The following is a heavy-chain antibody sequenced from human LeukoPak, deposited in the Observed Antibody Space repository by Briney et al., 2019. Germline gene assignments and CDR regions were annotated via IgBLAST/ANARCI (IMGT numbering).Heavy chain of an antibody. Sequence: GESLKTSFKGSGYRFTSYWIGWVRQRPGKGLEGMGIIYPGDSDTRYSPSFQGQVTIPADKSISTAYLQWSSLKASDTAMYYCARRPAANRPLDYWGQGTLVTVSS. J-gene: IGHJ4*02. CDR2: IYPGDSDT. CDR3: ARRPAANRPLDY. V-gene: IGHV5-51*01. D-gene: IGHD2-2*01. CDR1: GYRFTSYW.